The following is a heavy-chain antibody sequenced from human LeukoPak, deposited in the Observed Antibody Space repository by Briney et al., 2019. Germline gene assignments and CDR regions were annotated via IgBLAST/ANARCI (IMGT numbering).Heavy chain of an antibody. Sequence: GGSLRLSCAASGFTSSSYWMSWARQAPGKGLEWVAFIRYDGSNKYYADSVKGRFTISRDNSKNTLYLQMNSLRAEDTAVYYCAKVPTTTVTTGYWGQGTLVTVSS. CDR1: GFTSSSYW. J-gene: IGHJ4*02. D-gene: IGHD4-17*01. CDR2: IRYDGSNK. CDR3: AKVPTTTVTTGY. V-gene: IGHV3-30*02.